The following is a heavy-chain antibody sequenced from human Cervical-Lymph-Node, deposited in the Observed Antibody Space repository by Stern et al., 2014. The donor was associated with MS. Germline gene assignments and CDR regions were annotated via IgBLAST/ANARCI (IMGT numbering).Heavy chain of an antibody. CDR3: AHGGQDDGDYFAP. J-gene: IGHJ5*02. Sequence: QITLKESGPALVKPTHTLTLTCTFSGFSLSTTGVSVGRIRQPPGKALEWLAIMYWDGDKLYTPALRIRLTITKDTSKNQVVLTMANMDPVDTATYYCAHGGQDDGDYFAPWGQGTLVTVSS. D-gene: IGHD4-17*01. CDR1: GFSLSTTGVS. V-gene: IGHV2-5*02. CDR2: MYWDGDK.